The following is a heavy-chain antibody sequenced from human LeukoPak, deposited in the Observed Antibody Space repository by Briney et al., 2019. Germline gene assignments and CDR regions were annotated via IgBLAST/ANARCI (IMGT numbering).Heavy chain of an antibody. CDR3: ARGAGYSSGWYGY. CDR2: INPNSGGT. J-gene: IGHJ4*02. V-gene: IGHV1-2*02. Sequence: WASVKVSCKASGYTFTGYYMHWVRQARGQGLEWMGWINPNSGGTNYAQKFQGRVTMTRDTSISTAYMELSRLRSDDTAVYYCARGAGYSSGWYGYWGQGTLVTVSS. D-gene: IGHD6-19*01. CDR1: GYTFTGYY.